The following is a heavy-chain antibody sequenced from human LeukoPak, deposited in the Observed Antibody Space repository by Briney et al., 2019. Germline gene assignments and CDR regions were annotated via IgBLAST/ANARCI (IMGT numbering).Heavy chain of an antibody. Sequence: PGGSLRLSCAASGFTFSSYGMHWVRQAPGKGLAWVANIKQDGSEKYYVDSVKGRFTISRDNARNSLYLQMNSLRAEDTAIFYCARVNPLMAPGAFDIWGQGTMVAVSS. CDR2: IKQDGSEK. J-gene: IGHJ3*02. CDR3: ARVNPLMAPGAFDI. V-gene: IGHV3-7*01. CDR1: GFTFSSYG. D-gene: IGHD2-8*01.